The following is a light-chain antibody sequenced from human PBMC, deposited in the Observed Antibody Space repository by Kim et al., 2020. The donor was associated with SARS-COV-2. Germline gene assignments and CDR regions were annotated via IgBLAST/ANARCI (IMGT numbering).Light chain of an antibody. CDR3: QVWDSTTTV. CDR1: RLGEKY. V-gene: IGLV3-1*01. J-gene: IGLJ2*01. CDR2: QDT. Sequence: SVSPGQTATITCSGDRLGEKYVCWYQQKPGRSPEVVIYQDTKRPSEIPDRFSGSNSGNTATLTISRTQAMDEADYYCQVWDSTTTVFGGGTQLTVL.